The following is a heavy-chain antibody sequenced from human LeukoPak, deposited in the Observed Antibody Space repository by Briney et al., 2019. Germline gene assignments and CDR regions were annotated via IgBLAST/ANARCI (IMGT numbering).Heavy chain of an antibody. D-gene: IGHD3-10*01. CDR3: ARHAGSYGDYYYYMDV. Sequence: SETLSLTCAVSGYSISSGYYWGWIRQPPGKGLGWIGSIYLSGSPYYNPSLKGRVTISVDTSKNHFTLKLSSVTAADTAVYYCARHAGSYGDYYYYMDVWGKGTTVAV. CDR2: IYLSGSP. V-gene: IGHV4-38-2*01. CDR1: GYSISSGYY. J-gene: IGHJ6*03.